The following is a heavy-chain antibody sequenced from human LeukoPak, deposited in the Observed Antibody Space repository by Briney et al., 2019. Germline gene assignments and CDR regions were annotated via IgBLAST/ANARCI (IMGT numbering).Heavy chain of an antibody. CDR2: IIPIFGTA. V-gene: IGHV1-69*05. CDR1: GGTFSRYA. J-gene: IGHJ5*02. D-gene: IGHD3-3*01. Sequence: SLKVSCKASGGTFSRYAISWVRQAPGQGLEWMGGIIPIFGTANYAQKFQGRVTITTDESTSTAYMELSSLRSEDTAVYYCANQKNYDFWSGYPNWFDPWGQGTLVTVSS. CDR3: ANQKNYDFWSGYPNWFDP.